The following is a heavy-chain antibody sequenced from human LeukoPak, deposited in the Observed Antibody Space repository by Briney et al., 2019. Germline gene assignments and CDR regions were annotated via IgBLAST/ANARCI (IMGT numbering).Heavy chain of an antibody. Sequence: PSGTLSLTCTVPGGSILSGNWWNWVRQPPGKGLEWIGEIYHSGSTNYNPSLKSRVTISVDKSKSQFSLRLISVTAADTAAYYCARMGVAAGSNWLDPWGQGTLVTVSS. CDR3: ARMGVAAGSNWLDP. D-gene: IGHD6-13*01. CDR2: IYHSGST. V-gene: IGHV4-4*02. CDR1: GGSILSGNW. J-gene: IGHJ5*02.